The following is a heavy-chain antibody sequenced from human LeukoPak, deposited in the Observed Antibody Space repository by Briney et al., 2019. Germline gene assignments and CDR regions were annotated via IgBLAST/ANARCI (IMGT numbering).Heavy chain of an antibody. Sequence: SETLSLTCAVYGGSFSGYYWSWIRQPPGKGLEWIGEINHSGSTNYNPSLKSRVTISVDTSKNQFSLKLSSVTAADTAAYYCARPKRVTHGFDYWGQGTLVTVSS. V-gene: IGHV4-34*01. CDR3: ARPKRVTHGFDY. D-gene: IGHD2-21*02. CDR1: GGSFSGYY. CDR2: INHSGST. J-gene: IGHJ4*02.